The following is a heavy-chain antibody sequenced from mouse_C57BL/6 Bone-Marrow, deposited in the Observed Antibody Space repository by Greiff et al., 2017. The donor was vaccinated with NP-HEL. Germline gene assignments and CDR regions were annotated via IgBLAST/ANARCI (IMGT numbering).Heavy chain of an antibody. CDR3: ARELGRLDY. CDR2: ISDGGSYT. Sequence: EVKLMESGGGLVKPGGSLKLSCAASGFTFSSYAMSWVRQTPEKRLEWVATISDGGSYTYYPDNVKGRFTISRDNAKNNLYLQMSHLKSEDTAMYYCARELGRLDYWGQGTTLTVSS. V-gene: IGHV5-4*01. D-gene: IGHD4-1*01. J-gene: IGHJ2*01. CDR1: GFTFSSYA.